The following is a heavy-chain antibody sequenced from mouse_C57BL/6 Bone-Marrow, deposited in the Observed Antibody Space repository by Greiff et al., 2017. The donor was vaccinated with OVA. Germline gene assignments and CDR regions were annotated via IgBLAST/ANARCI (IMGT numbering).Heavy chain of an antibody. Sequence: VKLQQSGAELVKPGASVKISCKASGYAFSSYWMNWVKQRPGKGLEWIGQIFPGDGDTNYNGKFKGKATLTADKSSSTAYMQLSSLTSEDSVVYICARGGCYDDDVEAMDYWGQGASVTVSS. J-gene: IGHJ4*01. V-gene: IGHV1-80*01. D-gene: IGHD2-4*01. CDR3: ARGGCYDDDVEAMDY. CDR1: GYAFSSYW. CDR2: IFPGDGDT.